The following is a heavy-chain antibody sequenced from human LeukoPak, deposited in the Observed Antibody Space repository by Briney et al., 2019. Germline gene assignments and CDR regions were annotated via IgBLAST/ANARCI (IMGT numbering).Heavy chain of an antibody. D-gene: IGHD3-22*01. J-gene: IGHJ4*02. CDR2: IYNSGST. V-gene: IGHV4-4*09. CDR1: GGSISSYY. Sequence: PSETLSLTCTVSGGSISSYYWSWIRQPPGKGLEWIGYIYNSGSTKYNPSLKSRVTISVDTSKNQFSLKLNSVTAADTAVYYCARNGDDSSDYYYFDYWGQGTLVTVSS. CDR3: ARNGDDSSDYYYFDY.